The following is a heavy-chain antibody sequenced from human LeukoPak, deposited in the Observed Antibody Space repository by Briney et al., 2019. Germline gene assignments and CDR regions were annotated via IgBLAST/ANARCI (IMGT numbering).Heavy chain of an antibody. Sequence: ASVKVSCKASGYTFTSYGMHWVRQAPGQRLEWMGWINAGNDNTKYSQKFQGRVTITRDTSASTAYMELNSLRSEDTAVYYCARDLGYCTGGTCYPNWFDPWGQGTLVTVSS. CDR2: INAGNDNT. V-gene: IGHV1-3*01. CDR1: GYTFTSYG. D-gene: IGHD2-15*01. J-gene: IGHJ5*02. CDR3: ARDLGYCTGGTCYPNWFDP.